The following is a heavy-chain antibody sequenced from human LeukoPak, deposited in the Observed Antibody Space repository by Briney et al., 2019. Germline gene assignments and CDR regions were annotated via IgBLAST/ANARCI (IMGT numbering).Heavy chain of an antibody. J-gene: IGHJ4*02. D-gene: IGHD3-22*01. Sequence: GGSLRLSCAASGFTFSSHAMHWVSQAPGKGLEWVAVISYDGSNAYYVDSVKGRFTISRDNSKNTMYLQMNSLRDDDTAVYYCARGDSIVIVIKAFDYWGQGTQVTVSS. CDR2: ISYDGSNA. V-gene: IGHV3-30*04. CDR3: ARGDSIVIVIKAFDY. CDR1: GFTFSSHA.